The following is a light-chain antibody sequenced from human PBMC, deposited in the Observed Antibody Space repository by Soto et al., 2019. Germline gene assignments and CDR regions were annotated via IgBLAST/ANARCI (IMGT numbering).Light chain of an antibody. V-gene: IGLV1-44*01. Sequence: QLVLTQPPSASGTPGQTVTISCSGSSSNIGSYTVNWYRQVPGTAPHLLIYTNNQRPSGVPDRFSGSKSGTSASLAISGVQSEDEADYDCAAWDDSLDGPVFGGGTQLTVL. CDR3: AAWDDSLDGPV. J-gene: IGLJ2*01. CDR2: TNN. CDR1: SSNIGSYT.